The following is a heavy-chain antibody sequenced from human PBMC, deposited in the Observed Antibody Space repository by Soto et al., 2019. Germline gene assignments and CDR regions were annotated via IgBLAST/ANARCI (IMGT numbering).Heavy chain of an antibody. CDR3: AQEVGYSRGWDTFDY. Sequence: EVQLLESGGGLVQPGGSLRLSCAASGFTFSSYAMSWVRQAPGKGLEWVSAISGSGISTYYADSVKGRFTISRDNSKNTLYLHMNSRRAEDTAVYYCAQEVGYSRGWDTFDYWGQGTQVTVSS. V-gene: IGHV3-23*01. CDR2: ISGSGIST. D-gene: IGHD6-19*01. J-gene: IGHJ4*02. CDR1: GFTFSSYA.